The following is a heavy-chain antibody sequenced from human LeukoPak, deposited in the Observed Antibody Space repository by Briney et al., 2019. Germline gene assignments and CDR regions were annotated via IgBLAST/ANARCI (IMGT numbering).Heavy chain of an antibody. J-gene: IGHJ4*02. CDR2: INPSGGST. D-gene: IGHD3-3*01. CDR3: ARDPHITIFGVVTDY. V-gene: IGHV1-46*01. Sequence: GASVKVSCKASGYTFTSYYMHWVRQAPGQGLEWMGIINPSGGSTSYAQKFQGRVTMTRDTSTSTVYMELSSLRSEDTAVYYCARDPHITIFGVVTDYWGQGTLVTVSS. CDR1: GYTFTSYY.